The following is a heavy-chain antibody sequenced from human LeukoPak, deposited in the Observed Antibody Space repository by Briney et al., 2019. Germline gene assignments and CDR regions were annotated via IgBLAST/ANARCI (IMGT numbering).Heavy chain of an antibody. J-gene: IGHJ5*02. CDR1: GYTFTGYY. D-gene: IGHD2-2*01. V-gene: IGHV1-2*02. Sequence: ASVKVSCKASGYTFTGYYLHWVRQAPGEGLQWVGWINPSSGATNYAQKFQGRVTMTRDTSITTAYMELRSLRSDDTAVYYCANNPVPGASDGWLDPCGQGTLVTVSS. CDR2: INPSSGAT. CDR3: ANNPVPGASDGWLDP.